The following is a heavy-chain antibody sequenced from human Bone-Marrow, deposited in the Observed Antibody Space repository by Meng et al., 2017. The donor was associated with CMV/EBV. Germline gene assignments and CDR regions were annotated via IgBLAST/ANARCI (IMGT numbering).Heavy chain of an antibody. V-gene: IGHV3-9*01. CDR1: GFNFDDYA. CDR2: ISWNGRNV. CDR3: AKSNAGVGSYYAMNV. D-gene: IGHD4-11*01. J-gene: IGHJ6*02. Sequence: GGSLRLSCAASGFNFDDYAMYWVRQAPGKGLEWVSGISWNGRNVGYADSVKGRFTISRDNAKNSLFLQMNSLRAADTALYYCAKSNAGVGSYYAMNVWGLGTTVTVSS.